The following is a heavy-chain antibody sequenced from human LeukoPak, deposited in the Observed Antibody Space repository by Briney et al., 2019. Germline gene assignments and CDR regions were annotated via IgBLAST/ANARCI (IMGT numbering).Heavy chain of an antibody. Sequence: PGRSLRLSCAASGFTFSSNGMHWVRQAPGKGLEWVAVIWYDGSNKYYADSVKGRFTISRDNSKNTLYLQMNSLRAEDTAVYYCARDTNAAFDIWGQGTMVTVSS. CDR3: ARDTNAAFDI. V-gene: IGHV3-33*01. CDR2: IWYDGSNK. CDR1: GFTFSSNG. J-gene: IGHJ3*02.